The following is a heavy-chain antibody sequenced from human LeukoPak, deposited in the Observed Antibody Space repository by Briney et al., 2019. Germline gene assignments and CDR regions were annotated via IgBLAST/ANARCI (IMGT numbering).Heavy chain of an antibody. Sequence: ASVTVSCKASGYTFTGYYMHWVRQTPRQGREWIGWINPNSGVTNYAQKFQGRVTMTRDTSISAAYMELSRQRSDDTAVYYCARGTGSSWFDPWGQGTLVTVSS. CDR2: INPNSGVT. CDR3: ARGTGSSWFDP. D-gene: IGHD3-9*01. V-gene: IGHV1-2*02. J-gene: IGHJ5*02. CDR1: GYTFTGYY.